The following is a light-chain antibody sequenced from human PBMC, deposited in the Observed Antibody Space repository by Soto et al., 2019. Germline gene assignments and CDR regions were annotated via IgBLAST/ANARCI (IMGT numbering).Light chain of an antibody. V-gene: IGLV2-14*01. CDR3: SSYRSSGGLV. Sequence: QSALAQPASVSGSPGQSITIPCTGTSSDIGGYNSVSWYQQHPGKVPKLILYEVSNRPSGISNRFSGSKSGNTASLTISGLQAEDEAEYYCSSYRSSGGLVFGGGTKVTVL. CDR1: SSDIGGYNS. CDR2: EVS. J-gene: IGLJ3*02.